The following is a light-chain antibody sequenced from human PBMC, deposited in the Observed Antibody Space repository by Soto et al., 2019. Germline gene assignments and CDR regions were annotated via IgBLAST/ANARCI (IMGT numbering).Light chain of an antibody. CDR1: QSISSW. CDR3: QQRSRWPIT. V-gene: IGKV1-5*01. J-gene: IGKJ5*01. Sequence: DIQRTQSPSTLSASVGYRVTITCRASQSISSWLAWYQQKPGKAPKLLIYAASSLQSGVPSRFSGSGSGTDFTLTISSLEPEDFAVYYCQQRSRWPITFGQGTRLEIK. CDR2: AAS.